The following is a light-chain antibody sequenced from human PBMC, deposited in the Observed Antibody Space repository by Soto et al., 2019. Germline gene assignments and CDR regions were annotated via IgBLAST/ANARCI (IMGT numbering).Light chain of an antibody. Sequence: EIVLTQSPASLSLSAGERVNLSCRASQSVDTMVAWYQQQVGRTPRLLIYETSNRATGVPGRFSGSGSGTDFTLTISRLEPEDFAVYFCQVRTDWPPFKYTFGQGTKLEV. CDR2: ETS. CDR3: QVRTDWPPFKYT. CDR1: QSVDTM. J-gene: IGKJ2*01. V-gene: IGKV3-11*01.